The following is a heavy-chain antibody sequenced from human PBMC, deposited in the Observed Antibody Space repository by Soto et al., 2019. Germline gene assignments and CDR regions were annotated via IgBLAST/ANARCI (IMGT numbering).Heavy chain of an antibody. CDR1: GYSFTTYG. CDR2: ISAYNGDT. Sequence: QVQLVQSGAEVKKPGASVKVSCKASGYSFTTYGISWVRQAPGQGLEWMGWISAYNGDTDYAQNLQGRVTMTTDTSTTTAYRELRSLRSDDTAVYYCAREGSRPSYYYGMYVWGQGTTVTVSS. J-gene: IGHJ6*02. CDR3: AREGSRPSYYYGMYV. D-gene: IGHD3-10*01. V-gene: IGHV1-18*01.